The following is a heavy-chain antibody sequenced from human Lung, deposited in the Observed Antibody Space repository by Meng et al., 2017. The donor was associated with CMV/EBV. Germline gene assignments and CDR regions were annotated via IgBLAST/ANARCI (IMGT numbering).Heavy chain of an antibody. V-gene: IGHV3-21*01. Sequence: SCAASGFTFSSYSMNWVRQAPGKGLEWVSSFSSSGTYIYYADSVRGRFTISRDNAQNSLYLQMNSLRAEDTAVYYCARDVSPRSSGYLAIYYFHALNVWGQGTXVTGAS. CDR3: ARDVSPRSSGYLAIYYFHALNV. D-gene: IGHD6-19*01. CDR2: FSSSGTYI. CDR1: GFTFSSYS. J-gene: IGHJ6*02.